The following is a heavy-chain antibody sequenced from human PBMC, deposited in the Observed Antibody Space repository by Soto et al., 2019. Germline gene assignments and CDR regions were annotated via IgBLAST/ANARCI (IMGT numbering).Heavy chain of an antibody. J-gene: IGHJ4*02. V-gene: IGHV4-39*01. CDR2: VAYGGNT. D-gene: IGHD1-7*01. CDR3: ARHRGNWTYNPFDC. CDR1: GDSLMSSSYY. Sequence: QLQMQESGPGLVKPSETLSLTCTVSGDSLMSSSYYWGWIRQPPGKGLEWIGSVAYGGNTYYNPSLRSPVTIYLDKSKKQFSMNMSSVTGADTAVFYCARHRGNWTYNPFDCWGQGTRVAVSS.